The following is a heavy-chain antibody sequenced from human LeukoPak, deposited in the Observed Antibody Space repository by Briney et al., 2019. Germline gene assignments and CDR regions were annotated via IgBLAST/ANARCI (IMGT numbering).Heavy chain of an antibody. CDR1: GGTFSSYA. CDR3: ATNYYGSGGVFDY. J-gene: IGHJ4*02. V-gene: IGHV1-69*05. D-gene: IGHD3-10*01. CDR2: IIPIFGTA. Sequence: SVKVSCKASGGTFSSYAISWVRQAPGQGLEWMGRIIPIFGTANYAQKFQGRVTITTNESTSTAYMELSSLRSEDTAVYYCATNYYGSGGVFDYWGQGTLVTVSS.